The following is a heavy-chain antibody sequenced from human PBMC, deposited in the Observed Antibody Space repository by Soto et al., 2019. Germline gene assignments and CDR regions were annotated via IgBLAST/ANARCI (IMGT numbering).Heavy chain of an antibody. CDR2: ILGSGVIGHAGNT. V-gene: IGHV3-23*01. CDR1: GFTFSSYG. CDR3: ARAPNTYYDFWSGFLV. J-gene: IGHJ4*02. D-gene: IGHD3-3*01. Sequence: GGSLRLSCAVSGFTFSSYGMNWVRQAPGKGLEWVSTILGSGVIGHAGNTYYAESVKGRFTISRDNSKNTLYFQMNSLRAEDTAVYYCARAPNTYYDFWSGFLVWGQGTLVTVSS.